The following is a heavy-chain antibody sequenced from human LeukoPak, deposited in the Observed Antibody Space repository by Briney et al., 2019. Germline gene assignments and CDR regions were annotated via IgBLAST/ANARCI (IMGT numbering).Heavy chain of an antibody. D-gene: IGHD5-12*01. CDR1: GGSFSGYY. V-gene: IGHV4-34*01. CDR2: INHSGST. J-gene: IGHJ4*02. CDR3: ASRGYSGYSERISDY. Sequence: PSETLSLTCAVYGGSFSGYYWSWIRQPPGKGLEWIGEINHSGSTNHNPSLKSRVTISVDTSKNQFSLKLSSVTAADTAVYYCASRGYSGYSERISDYWGQRTLVTVSS.